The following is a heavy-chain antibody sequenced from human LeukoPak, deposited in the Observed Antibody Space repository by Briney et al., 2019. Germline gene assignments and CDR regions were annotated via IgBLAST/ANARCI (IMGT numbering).Heavy chain of an antibody. CDR2: ISSASTYI. V-gene: IGHV3-21*01. CDR3: ARMYSSGWYFFDC. Sequence: GGSLRLSCAASGFTFSSYSMNWGRQAPGKGLEWVSSISSASTYIYYADSVKGRFTISRDNAKNSLYLQMNSLRAEDTALYYCARMYSSGWYFFDCWGQGTLVTVSS. D-gene: IGHD6-19*01. J-gene: IGHJ4*02. CDR1: GFTFSSYS.